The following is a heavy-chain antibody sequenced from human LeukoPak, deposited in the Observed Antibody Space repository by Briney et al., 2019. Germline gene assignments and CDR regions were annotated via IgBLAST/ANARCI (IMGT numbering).Heavy chain of an antibody. V-gene: IGHV1-2*02. CDR2: INPNSGGT. D-gene: IGHD6-19*01. J-gene: IGHJ4*02. CDR3: ARNSDSGWCPNY. Sequence: ASVKVSCKASGYTFTGYYMHWVRQAPGQGREWMGWINPNSGGTNYAQKFQGRVTMTRDTSISTAYMELSRLRSDDTAVYYCARNSDSGWCPNYWGQGTLVTVSS. CDR1: GYTFTGYY.